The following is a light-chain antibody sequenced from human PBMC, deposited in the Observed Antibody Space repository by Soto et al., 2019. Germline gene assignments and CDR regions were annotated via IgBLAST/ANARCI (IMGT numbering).Light chain of an antibody. CDR1: QSISSN. Sequence: DIQMTQSPSSLSASVGDRVTITCRASQSISSNLNWYQQKPGKVPKLLIYTAASLQSGVPSRFSGIGSGTDFTLTIASLQLEDFATYYCQQSNSLTPTFGQGTKVEIK. CDR3: QQSNSLTPT. J-gene: IGKJ1*01. V-gene: IGKV1-39*01. CDR2: TAA.